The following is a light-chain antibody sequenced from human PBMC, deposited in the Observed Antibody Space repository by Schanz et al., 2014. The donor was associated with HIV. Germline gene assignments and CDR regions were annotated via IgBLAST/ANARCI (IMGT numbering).Light chain of an antibody. CDR1: AYNIGQNF. V-gene: IGLV1-51*01. Sequence: QSVLTQPPSVSAAPGQKVTIACSGSAYNIGQNFVSWYQHLPGTAPKLLIYDNSKRPSGTPDRFSGSKSGTSATLGITGLQTGDEADYYCGTWDSTLSAVVFGGGTKLTVL. CDR2: DNS. CDR3: GTWDSTLSAVV. J-gene: IGLJ2*01.